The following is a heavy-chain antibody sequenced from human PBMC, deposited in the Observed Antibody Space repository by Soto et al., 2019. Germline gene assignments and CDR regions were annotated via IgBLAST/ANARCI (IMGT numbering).Heavy chain of an antibody. J-gene: IGHJ5*02. D-gene: IGHD3-16*01. V-gene: IGHV2-5*02. Sequence: QITLKESGPTLVKPTQTLTLTCTFSGFSLTTRGVGVGWIRQPPGKALECLALIYWDDDKRYSPSLQSRLSTXQXTXIPQVVLTMPNLDPVDTATYYCAHIPNYYQYDWFDPWGQGTLVSVSS. CDR3: AHIPNYYQYDWFDP. CDR1: GFSLTTRGVG. CDR2: IYWDDDK.